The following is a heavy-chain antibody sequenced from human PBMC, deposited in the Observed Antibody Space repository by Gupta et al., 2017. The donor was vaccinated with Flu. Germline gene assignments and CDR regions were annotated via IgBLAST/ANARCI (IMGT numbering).Heavy chain of an antibody. J-gene: IGHJ4*02. D-gene: IGHD3-3*01. CDR2: ISSSSGTK. V-gene: IGHV3-48*01. Sequence: MNWVRQAPGKGLEWISYISSSSGTKYYADSVKGRLTISRDNTGKSLYLQMNGLKVEDTAVDYCASRRTIFGRSYYFDYWGQGTLVTVSS. CDR3: ASRRTIFGRSYYFDY.